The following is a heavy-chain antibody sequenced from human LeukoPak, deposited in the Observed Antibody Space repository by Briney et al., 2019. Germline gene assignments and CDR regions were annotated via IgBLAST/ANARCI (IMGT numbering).Heavy chain of an antibody. D-gene: IGHD7-27*01. J-gene: IGHJ4*02. CDR2: INHSGST. Sequence: SETLSLTCAVYGGSFSGYYWSWIRQPPGKGLEWIGEINHSGSTNYNPSLKSRVTISVDTSKNQFSLKLSSVTAADTAVYFCARDRQNWGRDLYFDYWGQGTLVTVSS. CDR3: ARDRQNWGRDLYFDY. V-gene: IGHV4-34*01. CDR1: GGSFSGYY.